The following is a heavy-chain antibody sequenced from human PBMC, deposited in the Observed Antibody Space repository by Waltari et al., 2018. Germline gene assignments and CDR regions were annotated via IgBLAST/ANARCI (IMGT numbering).Heavy chain of an antibody. V-gene: IGHV1-2*02. J-gene: IGHJ6*02. CDR3: AREPGRGGVVPPKYSMDV. CDR2: SSAYRGIT. CDR1: GYTFTAYY. D-gene: IGHD1-26*01. Sequence: QVQLVQSGAEVKKPGASVRVSCKPSGYTFTAYYIHLVRQAPGQGLGWMGWSSAYRGITKFAQQVQGRVTRTRDTSISTVDMELSGLTSDDTAIYYCAREPGRGGVVPPKYSMDVWGLGTTVSVSS.